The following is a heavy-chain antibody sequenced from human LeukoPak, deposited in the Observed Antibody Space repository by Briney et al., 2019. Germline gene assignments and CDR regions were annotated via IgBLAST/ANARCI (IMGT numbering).Heavy chain of an antibody. Sequence: GGSLRLSCAASGFTLSSYAMSWVRQAPGKGLEWVSAVSGSGGSTYYADSVKGRFTISRDSSKNTLYLQMNSLRAEDTAVYYCAKDGTVTLFDYWGQGTLVTVSS. V-gene: IGHV3-23*01. CDR2: VSGSGGST. J-gene: IGHJ4*02. CDR1: GFTLSSYA. CDR3: AKDGTVTLFDY. D-gene: IGHD4-17*01.